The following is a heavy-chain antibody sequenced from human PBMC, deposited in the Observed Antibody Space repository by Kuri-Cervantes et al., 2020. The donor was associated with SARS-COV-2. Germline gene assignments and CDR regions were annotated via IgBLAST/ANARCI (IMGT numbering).Heavy chain of an antibody. Sequence: GGSLRLSCAASGFTFSSYSMNWVRQAPGKGLEWVSAISGSGGSTYYADSVKGRFTISRANAKSSVYLQMNSLTAEDTAVYYCVRDLGYCAYDACHWGQGTLVTVSS. V-gene: IGHV3-21*04. CDR2: ISGSGGST. CDR1: GFTFSSYS. D-gene: IGHD2-8*01. J-gene: IGHJ4*02. CDR3: VRDLGYCAYDACH.